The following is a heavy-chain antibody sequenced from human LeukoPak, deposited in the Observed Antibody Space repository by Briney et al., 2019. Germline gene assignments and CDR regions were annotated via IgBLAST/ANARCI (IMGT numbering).Heavy chain of an antibody. V-gene: IGHV3-48*01. CDR3: ARMSSGSYLFDY. CDR1: GFAFSSYS. J-gene: IGHJ4*02. CDR2: SSSGSSTI. Sequence: GGSLRLSCAASGFAFSSYSMNWVRQAPGKGLEWLSYSSSGSSTIYNADSVKGRFTISKDNAKNSLYLQMNSLRAEDTAVYYCARMSSGSYLFDYWGQGTLVTVSS. D-gene: IGHD3-10*01.